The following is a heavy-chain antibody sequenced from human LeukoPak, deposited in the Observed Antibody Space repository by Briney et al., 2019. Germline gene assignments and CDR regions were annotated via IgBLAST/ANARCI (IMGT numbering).Heavy chain of an antibody. CDR3: ARRGGDSTGYQGDFDY. CDR2: ISSTSSDI. Sequence: GGSLRLSCAASGFTFNIYTISWVRQAPGKGLEWVSSISSTSSDIHYADSVKGRFTIFRDNTKNSLYLQMDSLGAEDTAVYYCARRGGDSTGYQGDFDYWGQGTLVTVSS. D-gene: IGHD3-22*01. V-gene: IGHV3-21*01. CDR1: GFTFNIYT. J-gene: IGHJ4*02.